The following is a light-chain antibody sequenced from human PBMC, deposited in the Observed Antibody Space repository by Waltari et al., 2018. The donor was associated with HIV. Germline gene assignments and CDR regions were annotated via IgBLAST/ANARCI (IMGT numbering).Light chain of an antibody. Sequence: QSAMTHPASVSGSPGQSLTIPCTGTSSNVGGYNSVPWYQLHPGKAPKLMIYAVSNRPSGVSNRFSGSKSDNTASLTISGLQAEDEADYYCSSYTSTSTVYVFGTGTEVTVL. J-gene: IGLJ1*01. CDR1: SSNVGGYNS. CDR3: SSYTSTSTVYV. V-gene: IGLV2-14*03. CDR2: AVS.